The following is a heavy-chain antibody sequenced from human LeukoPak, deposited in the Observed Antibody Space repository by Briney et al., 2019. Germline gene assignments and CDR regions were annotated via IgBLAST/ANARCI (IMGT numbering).Heavy chain of an antibody. J-gene: IGHJ4*02. D-gene: IGHD3-22*01. CDR3: ARSRYYYDSSGYYPIDY. Sequence: GGSLRLSCAASGFTFSDYYMDWIRQAPGKGLEWVSYISSSGSTIYYADSVKGRFTISRDNAKNSLYLQMNSLRAEDTAVYYCARSRYYYDSSGYYPIDYWGQGTLVTVSS. CDR1: GFTFSDYY. V-gene: IGHV3-11*01. CDR2: ISSSGSTI.